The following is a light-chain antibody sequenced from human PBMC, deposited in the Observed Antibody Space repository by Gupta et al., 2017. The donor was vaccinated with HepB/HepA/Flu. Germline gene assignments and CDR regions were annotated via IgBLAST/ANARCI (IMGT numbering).Light chain of an antibody. CDR3: SSYTSSDTLV. V-gene: IGLV2-14*01. Sequence: QSALTQPASVSVSPGQSITISCAGTSSDVGTYNFVPWYQQHPGKAPKLMIYDVSNRPSGVSNRFSGSKSGNTASLTISGLQAEDEADYYCSSYTSSDTLVFGGGTKLTVL. CDR2: DVS. J-gene: IGLJ2*01. CDR1: SSDVGTYNF.